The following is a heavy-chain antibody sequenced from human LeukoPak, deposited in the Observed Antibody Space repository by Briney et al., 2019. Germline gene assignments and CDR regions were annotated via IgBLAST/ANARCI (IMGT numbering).Heavy chain of an antibody. CDR3: ATSLGIAAAGMKEIDY. D-gene: IGHD6-13*01. Sequence: GASVKVSCKVSGYTLTELSMHWVRQAPGKGLEWMGGFDPEDGETIYAQKFQGRVTMTEDTSTDTAYMELSSLRSEDTAVYYCATSLGIAAAGMKEIDYWGQGTLVTVSS. CDR2: FDPEDGET. V-gene: IGHV1-24*01. J-gene: IGHJ4*02. CDR1: GYTLTELS.